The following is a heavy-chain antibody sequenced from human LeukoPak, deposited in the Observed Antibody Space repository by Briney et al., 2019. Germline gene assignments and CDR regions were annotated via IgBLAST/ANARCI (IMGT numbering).Heavy chain of an antibody. CDR1: GFTFSSYG. CDR3: ARNQWLGYAFDI. V-gene: IGHV3-30*02. D-gene: IGHD6-19*01. J-gene: IGHJ3*02. CDR2: IRNDGSNK. Sequence: PGGSLRLSCAASGFTFSSYGMHWVRQAPGKGLEWVSFIRNDGSNKYYADSVKGRFTISRDNSKNTLYLQMNSLRAEDTAVYYCARNQWLGYAFDIWGQGTMVTVSS.